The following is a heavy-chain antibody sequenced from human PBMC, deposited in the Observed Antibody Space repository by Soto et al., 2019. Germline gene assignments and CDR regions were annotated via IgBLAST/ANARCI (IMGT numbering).Heavy chain of an antibody. V-gene: IGHV1-2*04. Sequence: QVQLVQSGAEVKKPGASVKVSCKASGYSFTDYYMHWLRQAPGQGLEWMAWTNTNTGGTNYGQDFQGWVTVTRDTSISTAYMELRGLKSGDTAIYYSARSNTPTVTAPSFDHWGQGTLVSVSS. D-gene: IGHD2-21*02. CDR3: ARSNTPTVTAPSFDH. CDR2: TNTNTGGT. CDR1: GYSFTDYY. J-gene: IGHJ4*02.